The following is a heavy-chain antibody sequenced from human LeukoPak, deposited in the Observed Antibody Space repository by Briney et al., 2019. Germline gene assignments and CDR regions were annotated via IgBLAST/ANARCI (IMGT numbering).Heavy chain of an antibody. CDR1: GFTFSSYA. CDR3: AKGDIVVVPTAIN. Sequence: GGSLGLSCAASGFTFSSYAMTWVRQAPGKGLEWVSGISGSGGSTYYADSVKGRFTISRDNSKNTLYLQMNSLRAEDTAVCYCAKGDIVVVPTAINWGQGTLVTVSS. V-gene: IGHV3-23*01. CDR2: ISGSGGST. D-gene: IGHD2-2*01. J-gene: IGHJ4*02.